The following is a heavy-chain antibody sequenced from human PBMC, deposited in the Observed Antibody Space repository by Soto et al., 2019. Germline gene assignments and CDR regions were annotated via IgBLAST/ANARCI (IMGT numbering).Heavy chain of an antibody. D-gene: IGHD6-6*01. V-gene: IGHV1-69*02. CDR2: IIPILGIA. Sequence: QVQLVQSGAEVKKPGSSVKVSCKASGGTFSSYTISWVRQAPGQGLEWMGRIIPILGIANYAQKFQGRVTIPANKSTSTAYRELGSLSSGDTAVYYWGGGAGRYSSSSYWGQGTLVTVSS. CDR1: GGTFSSYT. J-gene: IGHJ4*02. CDR3: GGGAGRYSSSSY.